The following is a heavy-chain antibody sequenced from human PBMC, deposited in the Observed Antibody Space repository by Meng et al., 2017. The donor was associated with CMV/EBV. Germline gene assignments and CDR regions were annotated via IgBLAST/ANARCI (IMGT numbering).Heavy chain of an antibody. CDR1: GFTFSSDS. J-gene: IGHJ4*02. CDR3: ARDRGYYGSGSYGDY. D-gene: IGHD3-10*01. Sequence: GGPLRLPCAASGFTFSSDSMNWVRQAPGKGLEWVSSISSSSSYIYYADSVKGRFTISRDNAKNSLYLQMNSLRAEDTAVYYCARDRGYYGSGSYGDYWGQGTLVTVSS. V-gene: IGHV3-21*01. CDR2: ISSSSSYI.